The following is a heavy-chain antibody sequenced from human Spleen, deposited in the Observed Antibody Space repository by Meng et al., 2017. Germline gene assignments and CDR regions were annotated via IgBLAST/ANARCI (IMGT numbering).Heavy chain of an antibody. CDR2: IYYSGST. CDR1: GDSISSDY. V-gene: IGHV4-59*01. J-gene: IGHJ3*02. Sequence: SETLSLTCTVSGDSISSDYWSWLRQPPGKGLEWIGYIYYSGSTNYNPSLKSRVTISVDTSKNQFSLELSSVTAADTAVYYCARAHGPFDAFDIWGQGTMVTVSS. CDR3: ARAHGPFDAFDI.